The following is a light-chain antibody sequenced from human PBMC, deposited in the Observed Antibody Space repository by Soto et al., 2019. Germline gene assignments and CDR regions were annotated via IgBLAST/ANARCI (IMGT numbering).Light chain of an antibody. CDR1: QSVSSY. V-gene: IGKV3-11*01. Sequence: EIVLTQSPATLSLSPVERATLSCRASQSVSSYLAWYQHKPGQAPRLLIYDASNRATGVPTRFSGSGSGTDFTLTISSLEPEDFAVYYCQQRNKWPPVTFGGGTKVDIK. CDR3: QQRNKWPPVT. J-gene: IGKJ4*01. CDR2: DAS.